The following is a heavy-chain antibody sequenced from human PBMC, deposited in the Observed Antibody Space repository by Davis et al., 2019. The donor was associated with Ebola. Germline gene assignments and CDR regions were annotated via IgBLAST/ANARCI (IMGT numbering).Heavy chain of an antibody. CDR1: GFTFTDYW. CDR2: VDSGGSTT. V-gene: IGHV3-74*01. J-gene: IGHJ4*02. CDR3: AKGWQYFDY. Sequence: GESLKISCAASGFTFTDYWMHWVRQAPGKGLEWVSFVDSGGSTTRHADSVRGRFTISRDNSKNTLYLQMNSLRAEDTAVYYCAKGWQYFDYWGQGTLVTVSS.